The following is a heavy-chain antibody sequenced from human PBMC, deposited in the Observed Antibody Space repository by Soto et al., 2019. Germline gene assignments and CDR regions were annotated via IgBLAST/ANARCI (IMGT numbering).Heavy chain of an antibody. CDR3: VRVGDFWSGYTQDLNWFDP. J-gene: IGHJ5*02. CDR2: IIPIFGTA. Sequence: VKVSCKASGGTFSSYAISWVRQAPGQGLEWMGGIIPIFGTANYAQKFQGRVTLTADESTSTAYMELSSLRSEDTAVYYCVRVGDFWSGYTQDLNWFDPWGQGTLVTVSS. D-gene: IGHD3-3*01. V-gene: IGHV1-69*13. CDR1: GGTFSSYA.